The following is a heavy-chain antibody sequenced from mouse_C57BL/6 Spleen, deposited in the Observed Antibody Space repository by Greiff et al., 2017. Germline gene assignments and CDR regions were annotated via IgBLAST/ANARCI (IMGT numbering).Heavy chain of an antibody. J-gene: IGHJ3*01. CDR1: GYSFTSYY. D-gene: IGHD2-14*01. Sequence: QVQLQESGPELVKPGASVKISCKASGYSFTSYYIHWVKQRPGQGLEWIGWIYPGSGNTKYNEKFKGKATLTADTSSSTAYMQLSSLTSEDSAVYYCARAEYDGAWFAYWGQGTLVTVSA. CDR3: ARAEYDGAWFAY. CDR2: IYPGSGNT. V-gene: IGHV1-66*01.